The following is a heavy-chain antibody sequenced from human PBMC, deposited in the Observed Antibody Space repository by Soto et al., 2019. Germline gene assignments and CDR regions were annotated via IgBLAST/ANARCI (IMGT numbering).Heavy chain of an antibody. J-gene: IGHJ4*02. CDR1: GFTFSSYG. Sequence: QVQLVESGGGVVQPGRSLRLSCAASGFTFSSYGMHWVRQAPGKGLEWEAVIWYDGSNKYYAASVKGRFTISRDHSKNTLYLQMNSLRAEDTAVYYRARDCAGYSSGWYQRGGFDYWGQGTLVTVSS. CDR3: ARDCAGYSSGWYQRGGFDY. CDR2: IWYDGSNK. V-gene: IGHV3-33*01. D-gene: IGHD6-19*01.